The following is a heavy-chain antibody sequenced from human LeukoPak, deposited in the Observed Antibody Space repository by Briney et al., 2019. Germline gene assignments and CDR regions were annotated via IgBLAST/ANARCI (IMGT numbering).Heavy chain of an antibody. Sequence: ASVKVSCKASGYTFTSYGISWVRQAPGQGLEWMGWISAYNGNTNYAQKLQGRVTMTTDTSTSTAYMKLRSLRSDNTAVYYCARLIAAAGLTSYYYYYMDVWGKGTTVTVSS. CDR3: ARLIAAAGLTSYYYYYMDV. D-gene: IGHD6-13*01. J-gene: IGHJ6*03. CDR2: ISAYNGNT. V-gene: IGHV1-18*01. CDR1: GYTFTSYG.